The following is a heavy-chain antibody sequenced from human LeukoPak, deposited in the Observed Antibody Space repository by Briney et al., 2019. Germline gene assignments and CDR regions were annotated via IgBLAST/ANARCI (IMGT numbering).Heavy chain of an antibody. D-gene: IGHD5-18*01. CDR1: GFTFSSYA. J-gene: IGHJ4*02. CDR3: ARDLSGVTGYTYGRGIDY. CDR2: ISGSGGST. Sequence: GGSLRLSCAASGFTFSSYAMSWVRQAPGKGLEWVSAISGSGGSTYYADSVKGRFTISRDNAKTSLYLQMNSLRAEDTAVYYCARDLSGVTGYTYGRGIDYWGQGTLVTVSS. V-gene: IGHV3-23*01.